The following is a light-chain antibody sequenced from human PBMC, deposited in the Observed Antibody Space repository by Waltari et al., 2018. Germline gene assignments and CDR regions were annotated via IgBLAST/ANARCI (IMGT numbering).Light chain of an antibody. CDR2: GVT. CDR3: CSFASSNSYV. CDR1: SSDVGGYNH. V-gene: IGLV2-14*01. J-gene: IGLJ1*01. Sequence: QSALTQPASVSGSPGQSITISCTGTSSDVGGYNHVSWYQQTPGKAPKLLFYGVTQRPLGVSNRFSGSKSANPASLTISGLQAEDEADYHCCSFASSNSYVFGTGTMVTVL.